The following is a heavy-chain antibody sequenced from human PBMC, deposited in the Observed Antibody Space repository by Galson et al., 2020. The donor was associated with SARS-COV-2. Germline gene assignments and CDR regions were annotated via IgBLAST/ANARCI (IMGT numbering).Heavy chain of an antibody. V-gene: IGHV4-39*07. CDR3: ARDATSSGWYNWFDP. CDR1: GGSIRSSHYY. J-gene: IGHJ5*02. D-gene: IGHD6-19*01. Sequence: SETLSLTCTVSGGSIRSSHYYWGWIRQPPGQGLEWIGSVLTSGTTHYSPSIQSRVTISVDTSKNQFSLNLNSVTAADTAMYYCARDATSSGWYNWFDPWGQGTLVTVSS. CDR2: VLTSGTT.